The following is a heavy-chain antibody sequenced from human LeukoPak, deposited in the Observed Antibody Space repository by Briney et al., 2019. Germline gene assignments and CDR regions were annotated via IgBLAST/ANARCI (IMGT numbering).Heavy chain of an antibody. Sequence: PGTSLRLSCAASGFFFGSYSMHWVRQAPGKGLQWVAHVSYDGNKKHYGDSVKGRFAISRDNSKNTLYLEMNSLRPDDTAVYYCAKLGYDSSGASKTLDYWGQGTLVTVAS. CDR3: AKLGYDSSGASKTLDY. CDR2: VSYDGNKK. J-gene: IGHJ4*02. V-gene: IGHV3-30*18. CDR1: GFFFGSYS. D-gene: IGHD3-22*01.